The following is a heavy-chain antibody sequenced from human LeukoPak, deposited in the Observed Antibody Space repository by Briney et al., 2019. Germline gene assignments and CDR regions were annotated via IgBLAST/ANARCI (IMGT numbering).Heavy chain of an antibody. CDR2: INHSGST. D-gene: IGHD3-10*01. J-gene: IGHJ4*02. CDR3: ARLTYYYGSGSYYNSHFDY. V-gene: IGHV4-34*01. Sequence: PSETLSLTCAVYGGSFSGYYWSWIRQPPGKGLEWIGEINHSGSTNYNPSLKSRVTISVDTSKNQFSLKLSSVTAADTAVYYCARLTYYYGSGSYYNSHFDYWGQGTLVTVSS. CDR1: GGSFSGYY.